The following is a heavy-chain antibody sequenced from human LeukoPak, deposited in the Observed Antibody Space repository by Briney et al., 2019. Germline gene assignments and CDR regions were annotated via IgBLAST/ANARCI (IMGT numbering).Heavy chain of an antibody. CDR1: GGSSSGYY. J-gene: IGHJ4*02. Sequence: PSETLSLTCAVYGGSSSGYYWSWIRQPPGKGLEWIGEINHSGSTNYNPSLKSRVTISVDTSKNQFSLKLSSVTAADTAVYYCARVMTTVRFYDYWGQGTLVTVSS. CDR2: INHSGST. V-gene: IGHV4-34*01. D-gene: IGHD4-11*01. CDR3: ARVMTTVRFYDY.